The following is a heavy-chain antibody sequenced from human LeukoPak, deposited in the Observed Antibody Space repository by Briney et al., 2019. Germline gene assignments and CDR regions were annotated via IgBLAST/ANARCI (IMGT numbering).Heavy chain of an antibody. J-gene: IGHJ5*02. V-gene: IGHV3-7*01. Sequence: GGSLRLSCEASGFTFSIYWMSWVRQAPGKGLEWVANIREDGSEKDYVDSVKGRFIISRDNVKNSLYLQMNSLRPEDTAMYYCARDRAVAGLFDPWGQGTLVTVSS. CDR2: IREDGSEK. CDR3: ARDRAVAGLFDP. D-gene: IGHD6-19*01. CDR1: GFTFSIYW.